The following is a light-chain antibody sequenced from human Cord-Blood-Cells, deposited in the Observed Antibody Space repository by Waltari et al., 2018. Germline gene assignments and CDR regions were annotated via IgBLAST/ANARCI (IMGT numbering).Light chain of an antibody. CDR2: EGS. CDR1: SRDVGSYNL. Sequence: QSALTQPASVPGSPGQSITISCTGTSRDVGSYNLFTWYQQHPGKAPKLMIYEGSKRPSGVSNRFSGSKSGNTASLTISGLQAEDEADYYCCSYAGSSTFVFGTGTKVTVL. CDR3: CSYAGSSTFV. J-gene: IGLJ1*01. V-gene: IGLV2-23*01.